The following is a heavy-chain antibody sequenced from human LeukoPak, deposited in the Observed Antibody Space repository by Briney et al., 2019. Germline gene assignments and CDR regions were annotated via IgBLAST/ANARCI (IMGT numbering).Heavy chain of an antibody. CDR2: ISYDGSNK. Sequence: PGGSLRLSCAASGFTFSSYAMHWVRQAPGKGLEWVAVISYDGSNKYYADSVKGRFTISRDNSKNTLYLQMNSLRAEDTAVYYCAKDPNRRDYGDYIWGQGTLVTVSS. CDR1: GFTFSSYA. D-gene: IGHD4-17*01. J-gene: IGHJ4*02. CDR3: AKDPNRRDYGDYI. V-gene: IGHV3-30-3*01.